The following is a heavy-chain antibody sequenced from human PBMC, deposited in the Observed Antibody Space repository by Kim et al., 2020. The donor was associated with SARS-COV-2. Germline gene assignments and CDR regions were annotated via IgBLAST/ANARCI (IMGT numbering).Heavy chain of an antibody. Sequence: GGSLRLSCAASGFTFSSYAMSWVRQAPGKGLEWVSAISGSGGSTYYADSVKGRFTISRDNSKNTLYLQMNSLRAEDTAVYYCANLWFGELSAFDIWGQGTMVTVSS. CDR1: GFTFSSYA. CDR2: ISGSGGST. CDR3: ANLWFGELSAFDI. V-gene: IGHV3-23*01. D-gene: IGHD3-10*01. J-gene: IGHJ3*02.